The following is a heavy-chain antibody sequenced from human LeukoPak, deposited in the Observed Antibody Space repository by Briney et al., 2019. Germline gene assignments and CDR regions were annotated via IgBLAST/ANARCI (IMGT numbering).Heavy chain of an antibody. CDR3: ARDILGSQTPFDY. V-gene: IGHV3-21*01. J-gene: IGHJ4*02. Sequence: PGGSLRLSCAASGFTFSSYNMNWVRQAPGKGLAWVSSISSSSSSYIYYADSVKGRFTISRDNARNSLYLQMNSLRAEDTAVYYCARDILGSQTPFDYWGQGTLVTVSS. CDR1: GFTFSSYN. CDR2: ISSSSSSYI. D-gene: IGHD1-26*01.